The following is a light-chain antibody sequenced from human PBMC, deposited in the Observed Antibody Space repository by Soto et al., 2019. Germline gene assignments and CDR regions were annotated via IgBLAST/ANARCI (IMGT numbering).Light chain of an antibody. CDR1: QSVSSSY. CDR3: QQYGSSL. CDR2: GAS. V-gene: IGKV3-20*01. Sequence: EIVLTQSPGTLSLSPGARATLSCRASQSVSSSYLAWYQQQPGQAPRLLIYGASSRATGIPDRFSGSGSGTDFTLTISRLEPEDFAVYYCQQYGSSLFGQGTRLEIK. J-gene: IGKJ5*01.